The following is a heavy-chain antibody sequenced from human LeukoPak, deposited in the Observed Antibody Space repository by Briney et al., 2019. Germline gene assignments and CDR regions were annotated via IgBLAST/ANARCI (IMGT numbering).Heavy chain of an antibody. CDR1: GFTFSSYA. D-gene: IGHD6-13*01. CDR3: AKSFAGEQQLVLDY. V-gene: IGHV3-23*01. Sequence: GGSLRLSCAASGFTFSSYAMSWVRQAPGKGLEWVSAISGSGGSTYYADSVKGRFTISRDNSKNTLYLQMNSLRAGDTAVYYCAKSFAGEQQLVLDYWGQGTLVTVSS. J-gene: IGHJ4*02. CDR2: ISGSGGST.